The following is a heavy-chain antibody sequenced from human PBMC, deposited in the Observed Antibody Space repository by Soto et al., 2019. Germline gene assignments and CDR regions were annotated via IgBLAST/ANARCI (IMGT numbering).Heavy chain of an antibody. J-gene: IGHJ5*02. V-gene: IGHV3-33*01. D-gene: IGHD3-22*01. CDR3: ARGGNYYDSSGSDWFDP. CDR2: IWYDGSNK. CDR1: GFTFSSYG. Sequence: GGSLRLSCAASGFTFSSYGMHWVRQAPGKGLEWVAVIWYDGSNKHYADSVKGRFTSSRDNSKNTLYLQMNSLRAEDTAVYYCARGGNYYDSSGSDWFDPWGQGTLVTV.